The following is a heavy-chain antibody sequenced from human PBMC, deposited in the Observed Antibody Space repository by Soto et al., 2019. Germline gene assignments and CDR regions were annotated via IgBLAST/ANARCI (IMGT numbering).Heavy chain of an antibody. CDR2: ISSSGSDT. D-gene: IGHD1-1*01. CDR1: GFTFDDYA. J-gene: IGHJ5*02. V-gene: IGHV3-23*01. Sequence: GGSLRLSCVTSGFTFDDYAITWLRQAPGKGLEWVCSISSSGSDTRCAGSVKGRFTIPRDSSQSTVYLQMNSLRDEDTAVYYCAKDPWNNWSGLFDPWGQGTLVTVSS. CDR3: AKDPWNNWSGLFDP.